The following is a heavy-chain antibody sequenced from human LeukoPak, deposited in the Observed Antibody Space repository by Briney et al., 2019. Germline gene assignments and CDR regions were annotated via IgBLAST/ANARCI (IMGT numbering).Heavy chain of an antibody. J-gene: IGHJ4*02. CDR3: ASFTIFGVAYLQ. Sequence: PGGSLRLSCAASGFTFSSYSMNWVRQAPGKGLEWVSSISSSSSCIYYADSVKGRFTISRDNAKNSLYLQMNSLRAEDTAVYYCASFTIFGVAYLQWGQGTLVTVSS. CDR2: ISSSSSCI. V-gene: IGHV3-21*01. CDR1: GFTFSSYS. D-gene: IGHD3-3*01.